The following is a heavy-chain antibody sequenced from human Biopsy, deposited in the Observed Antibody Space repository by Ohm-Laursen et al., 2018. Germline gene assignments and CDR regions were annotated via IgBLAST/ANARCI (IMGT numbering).Heavy chain of an antibody. CDR1: GYSFNNYG. D-gene: IGHD2-21*01. J-gene: IGHJ4*02. CDR2: ISGYNGNT. Sequence: ASVKVSCNASGYSFNNYGINWVRQAPGHGLEWMGRISGYNGNTKYAQKFQGRVTMTTDTSTSAVYMEVRSLRSDDTAVYYCARVALPLYLDNWGQGTRVTVSS. CDR3: ARVALPLYLDN. V-gene: IGHV1-18*01.